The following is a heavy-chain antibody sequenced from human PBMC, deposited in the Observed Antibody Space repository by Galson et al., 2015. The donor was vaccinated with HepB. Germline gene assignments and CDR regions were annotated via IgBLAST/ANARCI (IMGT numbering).Heavy chain of an antibody. CDR2: IIPILGIA. V-gene: IGHV1-69*10. J-gene: IGHJ6*03. D-gene: IGHD6-19*01. CDR1: GGTFSSYA. CDR3: ARERNFREQWLSKGTYYYYYMDV. Sequence: SVKVSCKASGGTFSSYAISWVRQAPGQGLEWMGGIIPILGIANYAQKFQGRVTITADKSTSTAYMELSSLRSEDTAVYYCARERNFREQWLSKGTYYYYYMDVWGKGTTVTVSS.